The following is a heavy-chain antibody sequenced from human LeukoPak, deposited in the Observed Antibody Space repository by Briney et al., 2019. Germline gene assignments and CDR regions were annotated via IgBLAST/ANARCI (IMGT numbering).Heavy chain of an antibody. J-gene: IGHJ4*02. V-gene: IGHV3-23*01. CDR2: ISGSGGST. Sequence: AGSLRLSCAASGFTFSSYAMNWVRQAPGKGLEWVSAISGSGGSTYYADSVKGRFTISRDNSKNTLYLQMNSLRAEDTAVYYCAKGFYHVGATTVYDYCGQGTLVTVSS. D-gene: IGHD1-26*01. CDR3: AKGFYHVGATTVYDY. CDR1: GFTFSSYA.